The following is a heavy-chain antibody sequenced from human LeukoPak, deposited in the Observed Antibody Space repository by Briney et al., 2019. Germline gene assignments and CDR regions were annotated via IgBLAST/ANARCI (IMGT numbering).Heavy chain of an antibody. D-gene: IGHD3-3*01. J-gene: IGHJ4*02. CDR2: VNHSGNT. Sequence: SETLSLTCAVYGESFSPNYWSWIRQLPGKGLEWIGEVNHSGNTKYNPSLKSRVTISVDTSKNQFSLKLSSVTAADTAVYYCARGGVTIFGVVTLFDYWGQGTLVTVSS. V-gene: IGHV4-34*01. CDR3: ARGGVTIFGVVTLFDY. CDR1: GESFSPNY.